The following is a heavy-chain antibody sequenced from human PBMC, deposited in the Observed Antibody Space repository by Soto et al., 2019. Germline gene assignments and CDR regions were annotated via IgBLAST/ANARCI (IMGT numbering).Heavy chain of an antibody. CDR3: ARGIAAAVSHWFDP. Sequence: AGTLSLTFTVLGGSISSYDWSGSGQRPGKGMEWIGYIYYSGSTNYNPSLKSRVTISVDTSKNQFSLKLSSVTAADTAVYYCARGIAAAVSHWFDPWGQGTLVTVS. J-gene: IGHJ5*02. V-gene: IGHV4-59*01. CDR1: GGSISSYD. D-gene: IGHD6-13*01. CDR2: IYYSGST.